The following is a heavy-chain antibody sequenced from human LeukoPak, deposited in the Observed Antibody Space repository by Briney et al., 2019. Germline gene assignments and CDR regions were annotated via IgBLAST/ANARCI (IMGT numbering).Heavy chain of an antibody. J-gene: IGHJ4*02. Sequence: RASVKVSCTASGGTFSSYAISWVRQAPGQGLEWMGRIIPILGIANYAQKFQGRVTITADKSTSTAYMELSSLRSEDTAVYYCARLVYGFDDFDYWGQGTLVTVSS. CDR3: ARLVYGFDDFDY. CDR2: IIPILGIA. CDR1: GGTFSSYA. D-gene: IGHD5/OR15-5a*01. V-gene: IGHV1-69*04.